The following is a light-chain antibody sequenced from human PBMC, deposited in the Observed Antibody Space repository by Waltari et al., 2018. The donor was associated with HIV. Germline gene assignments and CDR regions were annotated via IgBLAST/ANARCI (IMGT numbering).Light chain of an antibody. CDR3: QSYDSSNQRV. V-gene: IGLV6-57*03. CDR2: EDN. Sequence: NFMLTQPHSVSESPGKTVTISCTRRSGSIASHYVQWYQQRPGSAPTTVIYEDNQRPSGVPDRFSGSIDSSSNSASLTISGLKTEDEADYYCQSYDSSNQRVFGGGTKLTVL. CDR1: SGSIASHY. J-gene: IGLJ3*02.